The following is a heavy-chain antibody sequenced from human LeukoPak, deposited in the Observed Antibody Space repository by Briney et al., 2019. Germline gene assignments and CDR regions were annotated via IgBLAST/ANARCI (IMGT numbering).Heavy chain of an antibody. CDR1: GGSISSYY. J-gene: IGHJ4*02. CDR3: ARASGWVTNPFDY. Sequence: SETLSLTCTVSGGSISSYYWSWIRQPPGKGLEWIGYIYYSGSTNYNPSLKSRVTISVDTSKNQFSLRLSSVTAADTAVYYCARASGWVTNPFDYWGQGTLVTVSS. V-gene: IGHV4-59*01. D-gene: IGHD2-21*02. CDR2: IYYSGST.